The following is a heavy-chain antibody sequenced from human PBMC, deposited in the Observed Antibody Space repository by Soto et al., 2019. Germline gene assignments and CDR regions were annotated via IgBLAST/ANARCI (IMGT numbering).Heavy chain of an antibody. CDR3: AGKYGDRFDY. J-gene: IGHJ4*02. CDR1: GGSISSYY. CDR2: IYYSGST. V-gene: IGHV4-59*01. Sequence: LSLTCTVSGGSISSYYWSWIRQPPGKGLEWIGYIYYSGSTNYNPSLKSRVTISVDTSKNQFSLKLSSVTAADTAVYYCAGKYGDRFDYWGQGTMVTVSS. D-gene: IGHD4-17*01.